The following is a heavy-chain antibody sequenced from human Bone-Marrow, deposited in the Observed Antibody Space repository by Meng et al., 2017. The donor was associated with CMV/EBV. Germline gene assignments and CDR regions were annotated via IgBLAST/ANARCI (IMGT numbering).Heavy chain of an antibody. V-gene: IGHV5-51*01. Sequence: GESLKISCKGSGSSFTRYWIGWVRQMPGKGLEWMGIIYPGDSDTRYSPSFQGQVTISADKSISTAYLQWSSLKASDTAMYYCARNRYDSSGYYSIGGHWYFDLWGRGTLVTVSS. CDR1: GSSFTRYW. D-gene: IGHD3-22*01. J-gene: IGHJ2*01. CDR3: ARNRYDSSGYYSIGGHWYFDL. CDR2: IYPGDSDT.